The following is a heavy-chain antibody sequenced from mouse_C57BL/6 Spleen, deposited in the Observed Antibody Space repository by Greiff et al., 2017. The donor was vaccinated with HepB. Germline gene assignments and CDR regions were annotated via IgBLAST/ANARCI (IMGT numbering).Heavy chain of an antibody. J-gene: IGHJ2*01. CDR3: VRQVYYYGSSSYFDY. CDR1: GFSFNTYA. D-gene: IGHD1-1*01. V-gene: IGHV10-1*01. Sequence: EVNVVESGGGLVQPKGSLKLSCAASGFSFNTYAMNWVRQAPGKGLEWVARIRSKSNNYATYYADSVKDRFTISRDDSESMLYLQMNNLKTEDTAMYYCVRQVYYYGSSSYFDYWGQGTTLTVSS. CDR2: IRSKSNNYAT.